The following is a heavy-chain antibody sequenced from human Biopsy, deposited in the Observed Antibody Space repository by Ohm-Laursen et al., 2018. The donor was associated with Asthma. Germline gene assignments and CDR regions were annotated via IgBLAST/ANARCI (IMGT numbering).Heavy chain of an antibody. Sequence: SQTLSLTCIVSRGYVRTYDYRWAWIRQPPGKGLEWLGSAFHSGTTDYTPSVARRLSKSFDTTRNQFSITLSSVTAADTAVYFCARVAVYGDIFFAIDVWGQGTTVSVS. CDR3: ARVAVYGDIFFAIDV. J-gene: IGHJ6*02. CDR2: AFHSGTT. D-gene: IGHD5-24*01. V-gene: IGHV4-30-4*01. CDR1: RGYVRTYDYR.